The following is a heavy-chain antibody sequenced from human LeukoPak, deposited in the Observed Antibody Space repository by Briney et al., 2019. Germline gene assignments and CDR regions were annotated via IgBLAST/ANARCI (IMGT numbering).Heavy chain of an antibody. Sequence: SETLSLTCTVSGGSVSSSSYYWGWIRQPPGKGLEWIGSIYYSGSAYYNPSLKSRVTISVDTSKSQFSLKLSSVTAADTAVYYCARHVSGCSGGSCYPGQYYYGMDVWGQGTTVTVPS. D-gene: IGHD2-15*01. V-gene: IGHV4-39*01. CDR2: IYYSGSA. J-gene: IGHJ6*02. CDR1: GGSVSSSSYY. CDR3: ARHVSGCSGGSCYPGQYYYGMDV.